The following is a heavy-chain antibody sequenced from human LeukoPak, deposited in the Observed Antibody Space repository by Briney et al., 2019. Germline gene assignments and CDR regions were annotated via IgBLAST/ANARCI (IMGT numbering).Heavy chain of an antibody. CDR1: GFPFSGYS. CDR2: ITSSSSAI. D-gene: IGHD1-26*01. Sequence: GGSLRLSCAASGFPFSGYSMNWVRQAPGKGLEWVSYITSSSSAIYYADSVKGRFTISRDNAKSSLYLQMNSLRAEDTAVYYCARVRGSYYFDYWGQGTLVTVSS. J-gene: IGHJ4*02. CDR3: ARVRGSYYFDY. V-gene: IGHV3-48*01.